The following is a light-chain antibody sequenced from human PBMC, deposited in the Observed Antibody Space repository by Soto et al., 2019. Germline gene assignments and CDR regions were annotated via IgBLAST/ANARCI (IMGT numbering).Light chain of an antibody. CDR1: SIDVGGYNY. CDR3: SSYTSSSTLV. V-gene: IGLV2-14*03. J-gene: IGLJ2*01. Sequence: QSALTQPASVSGSPGQSITISCTGTSIDVGGYNYVSWYQHHPGKAPKLMIYDVSNRPSGVSIRFSGSKSGNTASLTISGLQAEDEADYYCSSYTSSSTLVFGGGTKLTVL. CDR2: DVS.